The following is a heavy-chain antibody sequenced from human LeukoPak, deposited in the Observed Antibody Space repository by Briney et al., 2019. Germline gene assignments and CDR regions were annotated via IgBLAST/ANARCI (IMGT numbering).Heavy chain of an antibody. V-gene: IGHV3-43*02. J-gene: IGHJ4*02. CDR2: ISGDGGST. CDR1: GFTFDDYA. Sequence: GGSLRLSCAASGFTFDDYAMHWVRQAPGKGLEWVSLISGDGGSTYYADSVKGRFTISRDNSKYSLYLQMNSLRTEDTALYYCAKDQRNYYDSSGYLDYWGQGTLVTVSS. D-gene: IGHD3-22*01. CDR3: AKDQRNYYDSSGYLDY.